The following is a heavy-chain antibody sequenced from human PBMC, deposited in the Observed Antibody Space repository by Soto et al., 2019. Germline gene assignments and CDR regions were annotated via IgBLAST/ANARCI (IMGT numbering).Heavy chain of an antibody. CDR3: ARCGGQLYYVYYIWWFDP. CDR1: GGTFSSYA. V-gene: IGHV1-69*01. Sequence: QVQLVQSGAEVKKPGSSVKVSCKASGGTFSSYAISWVRQAPGQGLEWMGGIIPIFGTANYAQKFQGIVTITADESTSLAYMERSSLRSEYTAVYYCARCGGQLYYVYYIWWFDPWVQGTLVTVSS. CDR2: IIPIFGTA. J-gene: IGHJ5*02. D-gene: IGHD4-17*01.